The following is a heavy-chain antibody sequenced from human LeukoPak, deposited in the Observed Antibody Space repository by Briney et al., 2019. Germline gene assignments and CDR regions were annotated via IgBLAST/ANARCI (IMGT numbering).Heavy chain of an antibody. CDR2: IYHSGIT. CDR3: ARTPSDSDAFDI. D-gene: IGHD2-15*01. Sequence: PSETLSLTCTVSDYSISSGYGYYWGWIRQPPGKGLEWIGNIYHSGITYYNHFNSSLKSPVTISGDTSKNQFSPKVSSVTAAHTALYYCARTPSDSDAFDIWGQGTMVTVS. J-gene: IGHJ3*02. CDR1: DYSISSGYGYY. V-gene: IGHV4-38-2*02.